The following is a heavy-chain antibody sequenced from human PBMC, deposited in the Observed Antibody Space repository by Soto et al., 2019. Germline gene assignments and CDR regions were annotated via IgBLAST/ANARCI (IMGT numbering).Heavy chain of an antibody. CDR3: AHSRCGGDCLQSSSSRYYYGMDV. V-gene: IGHV2-5*02. Sequence: QITLKESGPTLVRPTQTLTLTCTFSGFSLSTSGVGVGWIRQPPGKALEWLALIYWDDDKRYSPSLKSRLTISEATWKNRVVLTMSNTDPVDRAPYYCAHSRCGGDCLQSSSSRYYYGMDVWGQGTTVTVSS. CDR2: IYWDDDK. CDR1: GFSLSTSGVG. J-gene: IGHJ6*02. D-gene: IGHD2-21*02.